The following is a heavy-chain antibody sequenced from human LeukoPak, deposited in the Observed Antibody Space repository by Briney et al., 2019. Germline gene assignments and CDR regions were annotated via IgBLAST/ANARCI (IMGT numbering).Heavy chain of an antibody. V-gene: IGHV3-30-3*01. D-gene: IGHD3-3*01. Sequence: PGGSLRLSCAASGFTFSSYAMHWVRQAPGKGLEWVAVISYDGSNKYYADSVKGRFTISRDNSKNTLYLQMNSLRAEDTAVYYCAQDTRSTYYGMTPDFDYWGQGTLVTVSS. CDR2: ISYDGSNK. CDR1: GFTFSSYA. CDR3: AQDTRSTYYGMTPDFDY. J-gene: IGHJ4*02.